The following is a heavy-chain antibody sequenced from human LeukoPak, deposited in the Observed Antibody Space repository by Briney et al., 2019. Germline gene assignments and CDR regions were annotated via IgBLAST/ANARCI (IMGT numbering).Heavy chain of an antibody. J-gene: IGHJ4*02. V-gene: IGHV5-51*01. CDR1: GYTFTSYW. CDR3: ARLRDGYFFDY. Sequence: GKSLKISCQASGYTFTSYWIGWVRQMPGKGLEWMGIIYPGDSDTRYSPSFQGQVTISADKSNNTAYLQWSSLKASDTAMYYSARLRDGYFFDYWGQGTLVTVSS. D-gene: IGHD5-24*01. CDR2: IYPGDSDT.